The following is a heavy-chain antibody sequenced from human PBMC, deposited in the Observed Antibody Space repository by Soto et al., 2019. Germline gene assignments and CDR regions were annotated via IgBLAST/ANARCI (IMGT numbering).Heavy chain of an antibody. V-gene: IGHV3-9*01. J-gene: IGHJ4*02. D-gene: IGHD2-2*01. CDR1: GFTFDDYT. CDR2: VTWNSGFT. CDR3: VRGHCSSTNCPAAMFYFDY. Sequence: EVQLVESGGGLVQPGRSLRLSCAASGFTFDDYTMHWVRQAPGKGLEWVSGVTWNSGFTAYADSVKGRFTISRDNAKNSLYLQMISLRPEDTALYSCVRGHCSSTNCPAAMFYFDYWGQGALVTVSS.